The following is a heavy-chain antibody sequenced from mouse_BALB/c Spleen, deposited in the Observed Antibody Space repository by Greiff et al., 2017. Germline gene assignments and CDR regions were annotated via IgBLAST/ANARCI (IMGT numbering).Heavy chain of an antibody. CDR1: GFTFSDYG. J-gene: IGHJ3*01. D-gene: IGHD1-1*01. V-gene: IGHV5-15*02. Sequence: EVQLVESGGDLVKPGGSLKLSCAASGFTFSDYGMAWVRQAPGKGPEWVAFISNLAYSIYYADTVTGRFTISRENAKNTLYLEMSSLRSEDTAMYYCARGGYGSSYVTWFAYWGQGTLVTVSA. CDR2: ISNLAYSI. CDR3: ARGGYGSSYVTWFAY.